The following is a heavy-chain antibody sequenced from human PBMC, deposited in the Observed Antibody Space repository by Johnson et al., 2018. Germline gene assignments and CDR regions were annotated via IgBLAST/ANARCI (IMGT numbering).Heavy chain of an antibody. J-gene: IGHJ1*01. CDR2: ISYDGSNK. CDR1: GFTFSTYG. Sequence: QVQLVESGGGVVQPGRSLRLSCAASGFTFSTYGMHWVRQAPGKGLEWVAVISYDGSNKYYADSGKGRCTISRDNSKNTLYLQMNSLSAEDTAVYYCARGDYVWGSYRMNAEYFQHWVQGTLVTVSS. V-gene: IGHV3-30*03. D-gene: IGHD3-16*02. CDR3: ARGDYVWGSYRMNAEYFQH.